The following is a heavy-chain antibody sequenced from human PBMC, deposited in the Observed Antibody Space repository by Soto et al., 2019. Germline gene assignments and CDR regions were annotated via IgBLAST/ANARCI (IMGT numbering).Heavy chain of an antibody. V-gene: IGHV3-23*01. J-gene: IGHJ4*02. CDR2: ISGSGDNT. CDR1: GFTFSSYA. CDR3: AKVPNSGNYYYFDY. Sequence: GGSLRLSCAASGFTFSSYAMGWVRQAPGKGLEWVSAISGSGDNTYYADSVKGRFTISRDNSKNTLYLQVNSLRVEDTAVYYCAKVPNSGNYYYFDYWGQGTLVTVSS. D-gene: IGHD1-26*01.